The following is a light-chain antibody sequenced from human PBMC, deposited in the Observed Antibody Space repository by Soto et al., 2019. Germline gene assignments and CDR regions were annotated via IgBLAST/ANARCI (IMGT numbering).Light chain of an antibody. CDR1: QGISSY. CDR2: AAS. J-gene: IGKJ2*01. CDR3: QQYYSYPQYT. V-gene: IGKV1-8*01. Sequence: AIRMTQSPSSFSASTGDRVTITCRASQGISSYLAWYQQKPGKAPKLLIYAASTLQSGVPSRFSGSGSGTDFTLTISCLQSEDFATYYCQQYYSYPQYTFGPGTKLEIK.